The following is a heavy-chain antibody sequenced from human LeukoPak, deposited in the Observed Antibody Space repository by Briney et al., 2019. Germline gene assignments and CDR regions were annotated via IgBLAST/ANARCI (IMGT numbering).Heavy chain of an antibody. Sequence: PSQTLSLTCTVSGGSISSYYWSWIRQPPGKGLEWIGYIYYSGSTNYNPSLKSRVTISVDTSKNQFSLKLSSVTAADTAVYYCARVRAPRGAAAGLLEFDYWGQGTLVTVSS. V-gene: IGHV4-59*01. CDR1: GGSISSYY. D-gene: IGHD6-13*01. J-gene: IGHJ4*02. CDR2: IYYSGST. CDR3: ARVRAPRGAAAGLLEFDY.